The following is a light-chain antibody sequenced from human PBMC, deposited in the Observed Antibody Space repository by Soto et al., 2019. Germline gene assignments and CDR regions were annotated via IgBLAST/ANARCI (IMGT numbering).Light chain of an antibody. Sequence: QSVLTQPPSASATPGQGVTISCSGSSSNIGRDAVTWYQQLPGSAPKLLIYNNDQRPSGVPDRFSGSRSGTSASLAISGLQSEDEADYHCASWDGSLNAWVFGGGTKLTVL. CDR2: NND. J-gene: IGLJ3*02. CDR1: SSNIGRDA. CDR3: ASWDGSLNAWV. V-gene: IGLV1-44*01.